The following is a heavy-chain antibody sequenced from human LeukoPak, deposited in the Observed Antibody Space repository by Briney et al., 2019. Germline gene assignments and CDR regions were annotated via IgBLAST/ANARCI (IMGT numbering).Heavy chain of an antibody. D-gene: IGHD4-17*01. J-gene: IGHJ4*02. CDR3: ARYKPLYYGDLSYYFDY. CDR1: GGSISSYY. CDR2: IYYSGST. V-gene: IGHV4-59*01. Sequence: SETLSLTCTVSGGSISSYYWSWIRQPPGKGLEWIGYIYYSGSTNYNPSLKSRVTISVDTSKNQFSLKLSSVTAADTAVYYCARYKPLYYGDLSYYFDYWGQGTLVTVSS.